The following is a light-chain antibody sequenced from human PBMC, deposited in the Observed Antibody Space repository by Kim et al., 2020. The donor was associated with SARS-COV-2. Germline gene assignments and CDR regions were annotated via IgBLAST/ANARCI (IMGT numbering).Light chain of an antibody. CDR3: CSYAGSYTYI. Sequence: LTQPRSVSGSPGQSVTISCTGTSSDVGGYNFVSWYQQHPGKAPKLMIYDVSKRPSGVPDHFSGSKSGNTASLTISGLQAEDEADYYCCSYAGSYTYIFGTGTKVTVL. J-gene: IGLJ1*01. CDR1: SSDVGGYNF. CDR2: DVS. V-gene: IGLV2-11*01.